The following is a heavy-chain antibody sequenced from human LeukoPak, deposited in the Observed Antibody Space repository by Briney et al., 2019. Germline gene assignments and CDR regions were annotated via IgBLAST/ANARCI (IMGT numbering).Heavy chain of an antibody. CDR1: GFTFKLYW. Sequence: GGSLRLSCAASGFTFKLYWMHWVRQVPGKRPVWVSGINDDGSDTIYADSVRGRFTISRDDAKNTVYLQMNSLRAEDTAVYYCARDSEVVVPAAMRSWFDPWGQGTLVTVSS. J-gene: IGHJ5*02. CDR2: INDDGSDT. V-gene: IGHV3-74*01. CDR3: ARDSEVVVPAAMRSWFDP. D-gene: IGHD2-2*01.